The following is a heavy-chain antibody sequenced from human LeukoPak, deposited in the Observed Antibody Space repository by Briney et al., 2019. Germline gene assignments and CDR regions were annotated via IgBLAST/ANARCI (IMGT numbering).Heavy chain of an antibody. CDR3: AGKINYYDSSGYYLDY. CDR1: GGTFSSYA. CDR2: IIPIFGTA. D-gene: IGHD3-22*01. J-gene: IGHJ4*02. V-gene: IGHV1-69*13. Sequence: ASVKVSCKASGGTFSSYAISWVRLAPGQGLEWMGGIIPIFGTANYAQKFQGRVTITADESTSTAYMELSSLRSEDTAVYYCAGKINYYDSSGYYLDYWGQGTLVTVSS.